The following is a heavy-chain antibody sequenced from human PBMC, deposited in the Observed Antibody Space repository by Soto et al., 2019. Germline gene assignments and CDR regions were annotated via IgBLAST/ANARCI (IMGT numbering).Heavy chain of an antibody. CDR1: GYTFTSYC. J-gene: IGHJ4*02. Sequence: GASVKVSCKASGYTFTSYCMNWVRQAPGQGLEWMAIINPSDGSTNYAQKFQGRVTMTRDTATSTVYMELSSLRSEDTAVYYCAKGHSGSLGYFDYWGQGTLVTVSS. CDR2: INPSDGST. D-gene: IGHD1-26*01. V-gene: IGHV1-46*01. CDR3: AKGHSGSLGYFDY.